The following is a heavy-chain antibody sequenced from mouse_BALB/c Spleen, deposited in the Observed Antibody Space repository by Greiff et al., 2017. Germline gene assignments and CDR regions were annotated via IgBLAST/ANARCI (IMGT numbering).Heavy chain of an antibody. CDR3: ARYGDYYGSTFDY. CDR1: GFTFSSFG. CDR2: ISSGSSTI. V-gene: IGHV5-17*02. Sequence: EVHLVESGGGLVQPGGSRKLSCAASGFTFSSFGMHWVRQAPEKGLEWVAYISSGSSTIYYADTVKGRFTISRDNPKNTLFLQMTSLRSEDTAVYYCARYGDYYGSTFDYWGQGTTLTVAS. J-gene: IGHJ2*01. D-gene: IGHD1-1*01.